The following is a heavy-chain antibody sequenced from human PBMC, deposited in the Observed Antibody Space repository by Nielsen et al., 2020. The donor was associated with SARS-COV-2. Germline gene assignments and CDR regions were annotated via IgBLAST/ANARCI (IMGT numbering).Heavy chain of an antibody. D-gene: IGHD2-15*01. CDR1: GYTLTELS. CDR3: AAVPAIVVVVAATRGFDL. V-gene: IGHV1-24*01. J-gene: IGHJ2*01. Sequence: SVKVSCKVSGYTLTELSMHWVRQAPGKGLEWMGGFDPEDGETIYAQKFQGRVTMTEDTSTDTAYMELSSLRSEDTAVYYCAAVPAIVVVVAATRGFDLWGRGTLVTVSS. CDR2: FDPEDGET.